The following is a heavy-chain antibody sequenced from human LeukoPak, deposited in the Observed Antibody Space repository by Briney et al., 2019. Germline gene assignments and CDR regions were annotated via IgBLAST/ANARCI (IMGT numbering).Heavy chain of an antibody. CDR1: GFTFSSYW. Sequence: PGGSLRLSCAASGFTFSSYWMSWVRQAPGKGLEWIGYIYYSGSTNYNPSLKSRVTISVDTSKNQFSLKLSSVTAADTAVYYCARDRRGFPRSYGMDVWGKGTTVTVSS. CDR2: IYYSGST. V-gene: IGHV4-59*01. J-gene: IGHJ6*04. CDR3: ARDRRGFPRSYGMDV.